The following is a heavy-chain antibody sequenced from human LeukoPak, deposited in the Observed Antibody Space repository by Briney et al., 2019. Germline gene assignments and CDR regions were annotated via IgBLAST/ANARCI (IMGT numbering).Heavy chain of an antibody. J-gene: IGHJ4*02. V-gene: IGHV3-53*01. CDR1: GFTVSSNY. D-gene: IGHD5-18*01. CDR3: AKGGYSYGYFDY. Sequence: GGSLRLSCAASGFTVSSNYMSWVRQAPGKGLEWVSVIYSGGSTYYADSVRGRFTISRDNSKNTLYLQMNSLGAEDTAVYYCAKGGYSYGYFDYWGQGILVTVSS. CDR2: IYSGGST.